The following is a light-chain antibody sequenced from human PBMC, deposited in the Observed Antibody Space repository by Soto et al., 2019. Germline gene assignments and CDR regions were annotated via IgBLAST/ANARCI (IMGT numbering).Light chain of an antibody. V-gene: IGLV2-14*01. CDR2: QVS. CDR1: ISDVGGYNF. CDR3: TSFTSKSTYV. J-gene: IGLJ1*01. Sequence: QCLLNQAACVSGSCGQSIPISCTGTISDVGGYNFVSWYQQHPGKAPKFIIYQVSHRPSGVSSRFSGSKSGNTASLTISGLRAEDEADYYCTSFTSKSTYVFGTGTKVTVL.